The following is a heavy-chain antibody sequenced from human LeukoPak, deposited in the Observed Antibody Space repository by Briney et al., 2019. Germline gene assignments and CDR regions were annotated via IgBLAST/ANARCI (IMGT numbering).Heavy chain of an antibody. CDR1: GCTFTSYY. D-gene: IGHD4-23*01. Sequence: ASVKVSCKASGCTFTSYYMHWVRQAPGQGLEWMGIINPSGGSTSYAQKFQGRVTMTRDMSTSTVYMELSSLRSEDTAVYYCARGATVVTHPVTDWGQGTLVTVSS. CDR3: ARGATVVTHPVTD. J-gene: IGHJ4*02. V-gene: IGHV1-46*01. CDR2: INPSGGST.